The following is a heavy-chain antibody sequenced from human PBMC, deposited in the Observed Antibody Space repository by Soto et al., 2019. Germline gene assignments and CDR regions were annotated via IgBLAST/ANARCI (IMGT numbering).Heavy chain of an antibody. CDR1: GGGMSSYY. Sequence: ESLCLSGTVAGGGMSSYYGSCIRQAPGKGLEWIGYIYYSGSTNYNPSLKSRVTISVDTSKNQFSLKLSSVTAADTAVYYCARDRYYYDSSGSSYYYGMAVWGQGPTVT. D-gene: IGHD3-22*01. CDR2: IYYSGST. V-gene: IGHV4-59*01. CDR3: ARDRYYYDSSGSSYYYGMAV. J-gene: IGHJ6*02.